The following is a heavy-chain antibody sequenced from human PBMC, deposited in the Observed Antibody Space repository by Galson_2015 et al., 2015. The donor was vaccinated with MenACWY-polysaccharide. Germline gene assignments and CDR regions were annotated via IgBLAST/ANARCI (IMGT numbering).Heavy chain of an antibody. CDR3: ARGYSYDPHYLDY. CDR1: GFTFSSYS. D-gene: IGHD5-18*01. Sequence: SLRLSCAASGFTFSSYSMHWVRQAPGKGLEWVAVISDDGSNNYYADSVKGRITISRDSSKNTLFLQMNSLRAEDTAVYYCARGYSYDPHYLDYWGQGTLVTVSS. V-gene: IGHV3-30-3*01. J-gene: IGHJ4*02. CDR2: ISDDGSNN.